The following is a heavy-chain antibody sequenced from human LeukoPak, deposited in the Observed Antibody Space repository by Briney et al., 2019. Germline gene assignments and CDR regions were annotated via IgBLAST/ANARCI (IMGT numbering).Heavy chain of an antibody. J-gene: IGHJ4*02. CDR1: GYTFTSYG. CDR2: ISAYNGYT. CDR3: ARVNYYFWSGYYVY. V-gene: IGHV1-18*01. Sequence: ASVKVSCKASGYTFTSYGISWVRQAPGQGLEWMGWISAYNGYTNYPQKLQGRVTMTTDTSTSTAYMELRSLRSDDTAVYYCARVNYYFWSGYYVYWGQGTLVTVSS. D-gene: IGHD3-3*01.